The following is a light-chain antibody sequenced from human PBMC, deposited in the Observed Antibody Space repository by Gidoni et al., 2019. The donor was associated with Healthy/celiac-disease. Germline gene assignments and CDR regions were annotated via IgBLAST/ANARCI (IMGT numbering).Light chain of an antibody. CDR1: QGISSY. V-gene: IGKV1-9*01. CDR3: QQLNSYPRT. Sequence: DIQLTQSPSFLSASVGDRVTITCRASQGISSYLAWYQQKPGKAPKLLIYAASTLQSGVPSRFSGSGSGTEFTLTISSLQPEDFATYYCQQLNSYPRTFGQGTKVEFK. CDR2: AAS. J-gene: IGKJ1*01.